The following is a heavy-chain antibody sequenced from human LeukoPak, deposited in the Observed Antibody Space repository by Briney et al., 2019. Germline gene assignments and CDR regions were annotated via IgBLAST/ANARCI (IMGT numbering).Heavy chain of an antibody. J-gene: IGHJ3*02. D-gene: IGHD3-16*01. CDR2: IIPLLGIT. CDR1: GDTSGSYA. V-gene: IGHV1-69*04. Sequence: GASVKVSCKASGDTSGSYAMNWVRQAPGQGVEWVARIIPLLGITNHAQKLQGRVTVNADTSTNTVYMELSSLRPDDTAVYYCARARSRITFGGIRHAFDIWGQGTLVTVSS. CDR3: ARARSRITFGGIRHAFDI.